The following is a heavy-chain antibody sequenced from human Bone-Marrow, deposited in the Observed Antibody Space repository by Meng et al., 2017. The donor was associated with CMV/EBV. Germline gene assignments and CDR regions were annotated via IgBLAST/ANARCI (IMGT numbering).Heavy chain of an antibody. CDR3: ARVRWLQPDY. CDR1: GGTFSSYA. Sequence: SVKVSCKASGGTFSSYAISWVRQAPGQGLEWMGGIIPILGIANYAQKFQGRVTINADKSTSTAYMELSSLRSEDTAVYYCARVRWLQPDYWGQGTLVTVSS. V-gene: IGHV1-69*10. J-gene: IGHJ4*02. D-gene: IGHD5-24*01. CDR2: IIPILGIA.